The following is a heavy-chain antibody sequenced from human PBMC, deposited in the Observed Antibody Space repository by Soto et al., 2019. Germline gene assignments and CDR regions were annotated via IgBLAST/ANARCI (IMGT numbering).Heavy chain of an antibody. V-gene: IGHV3-11*01. CDR1: GFTFSDYY. J-gene: IGHJ4*02. Sequence: PWGSLRLSCAASGFTFSDYYMSWIRQAPGKGLEWVSYISSGGSTINYADSVKGRFTISRDNAKKSLYLQMDSLRAEDTAVYYCAPQWHQDYNWGQGTQVTVS. CDR3: APQWHQDYN. D-gene: IGHD2-2*02. CDR2: ISSGGSTI.